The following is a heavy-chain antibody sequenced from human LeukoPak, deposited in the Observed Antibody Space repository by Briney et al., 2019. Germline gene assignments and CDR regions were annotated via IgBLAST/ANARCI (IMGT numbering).Heavy chain of an antibody. CDR2: INHSGST. D-gene: IGHD6-19*01. CDR1: GGSISSGGYY. J-gene: IGHJ4*02. Sequence: RASETLSLTCTVSGGSISSGGYYWSWIRQPPGKGLEWIGEINHSGSTNYNPSLKSRVTISVDTSKNQFSLKLTSLTAADTAVYYCARGQWLDNDWGQGTQVTVSS. V-gene: IGHV4-39*07. CDR3: ARGQWLDND.